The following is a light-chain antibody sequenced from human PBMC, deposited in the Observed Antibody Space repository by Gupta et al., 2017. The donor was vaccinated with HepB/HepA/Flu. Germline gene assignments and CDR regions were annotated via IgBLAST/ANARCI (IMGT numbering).Light chain of an antibody. CDR3: AAWDDSRSGRV. Sequence: SVLTQPPSASGTPGQRVTISCSGSSSNIGSNYVYWYQQLPETAPKLLIYRNNQRPSGVPARFSGSKCGTSASMTSSGLQAEDEADYYCAAWDDSRSGRVFGGGTKLTVL. V-gene: IGLV1-47*01. J-gene: IGLJ3*02. CDR1: SSNIGSNY. CDR2: RNN.